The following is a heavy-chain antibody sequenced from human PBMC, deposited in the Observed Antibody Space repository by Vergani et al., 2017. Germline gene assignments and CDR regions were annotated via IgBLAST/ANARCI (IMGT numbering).Heavy chain of an antibody. V-gene: IGHV4-59*01. CDR2: IYYSGST. Sequence: QVQLQESGPGLVKPSETLSLTCTVSGGSISSYYWSWIRQPPGKGLEWIGYIYYSGSTNYNPSLKSRVTISVDTSKNQFSLKLSSVTAADTAVYYCARDGDIYCSGGGCYSSAFDIWGQGTMVTVSS. CDR1: GGSISSYY. J-gene: IGHJ3*02. D-gene: IGHD2-15*01. CDR3: ARDGDIYCSGGGCYSSAFDI.